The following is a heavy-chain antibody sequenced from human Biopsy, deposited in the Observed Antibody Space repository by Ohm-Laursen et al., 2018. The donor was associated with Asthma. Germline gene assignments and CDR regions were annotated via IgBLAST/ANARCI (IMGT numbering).Heavy chain of an antibody. CDR3: ARASTAHFYYEMDV. V-gene: IGHV4-30-4*01. CDR2: KYNRGST. CDR1: GGSINIGDYY. J-gene: IGHJ6*02. Sequence: SQTLSLTCTVSGGSINIGDYYWVWIRQPPGKGLEWIGYKYNRGSTHYNPSLKSRVILSVDTSKNQFSLNLSSATAADTAVYFCARASTAHFYYEMDVWGQGTTVTVSS. D-gene: IGHD5/OR15-5a*01.